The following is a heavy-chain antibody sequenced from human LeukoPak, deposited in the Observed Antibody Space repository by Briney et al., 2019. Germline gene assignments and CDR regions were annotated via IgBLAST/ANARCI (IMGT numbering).Heavy chain of an antibody. CDR1: GFTFSSYS. CDR2: ISSSSSYI. D-gene: IGHD4-17*01. CDR3: ARGSGDYVLSGPAAAFDI. V-gene: IGHV3-21*01. Sequence: GGSLRLSCAATGFTFSSYSMNWVRQAPGKGLEWVSSISSSSSYIYYADSVKGRFTISRDNAKNSLYLQMNSLRAEDTAVYYCARGSGDYVLSGPAAAFDIWGQGTMVTVSS. J-gene: IGHJ3*02.